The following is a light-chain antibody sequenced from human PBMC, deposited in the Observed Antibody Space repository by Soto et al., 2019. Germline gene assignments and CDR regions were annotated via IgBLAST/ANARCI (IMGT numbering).Light chain of an antibody. Sequence: DIQMTQSPSSLSASVGARLTITCRASQSIRSYLNWYQQKPGKAPKLLXYAASSLQSGVPSRFSGSGSGTDVTLTISSLQPEDFEPYYCQQSYSNPWTFGQGTKVYIK. CDR3: QQSYSNPWT. CDR1: QSIRSY. J-gene: IGKJ1*01. V-gene: IGKV1-39*01. CDR2: AAS.